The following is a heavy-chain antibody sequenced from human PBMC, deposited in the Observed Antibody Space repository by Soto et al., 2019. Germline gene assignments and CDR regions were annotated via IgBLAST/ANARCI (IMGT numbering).Heavy chain of an antibody. CDR2: ISGSGGST. V-gene: IGHV3-23*01. CDR1: GFTFSIYA. Sequence: GGSLRLSCASSGFTFSIYAMSGVRHARGKGLEWVSAISGSGGSTYYADSVKGRFTISRDNSKNTLYLQMNSLRAEDTAVYYCAKAPQLLRTDNWFDPWGQGTLVTVSS. CDR3: AKAPQLLRTDNWFDP. J-gene: IGHJ5*02. D-gene: IGHD3-10*01.